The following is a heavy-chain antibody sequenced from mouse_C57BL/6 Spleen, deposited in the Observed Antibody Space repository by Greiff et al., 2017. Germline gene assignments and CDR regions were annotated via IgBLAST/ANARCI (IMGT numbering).Heavy chain of an antibody. CDR1: GFSLSTSGMG. Sequence: QVTLKVSGPGILQSSQTLSLTCSFSGFSLSTSGMGVSWIRQPSGKGLEWLAHIYWDDDKRYHPSLKSRLTISKDTSRNQVFLKITSVDTAATATYYYARRDYGSSYGYFEVWGTGTTVTVSS. V-gene: IGHV8-12*01. J-gene: IGHJ1*03. CDR3: ARRDYGSSYGYFEV. CDR2: IYWDDDK. D-gene: IGHD1-1*01.